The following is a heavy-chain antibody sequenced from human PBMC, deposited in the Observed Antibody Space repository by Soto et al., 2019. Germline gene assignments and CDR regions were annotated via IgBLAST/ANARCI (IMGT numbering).Heavy chain of an antibody. J-gene: IGHJ3*02. D-gene: IGHD3-3*01. V-gene: IGHV3-7*01. Sequence: EVQLVESGGGFVQPGGSLRLSCVGSGVILSSYWMSWVRQAPGKGLEWVANIKPDGSGKYYVDSVKGRFTISRDNAKNSLYLQMNSVRAEDTAVYYCTSNIYYDFWSGYYAFDIWGQGTMVTVSS. CDR3: TSNIYYDFWSGYYAFDI. CDR1: GVILSSYW. CDR2: IKPDGSGK.